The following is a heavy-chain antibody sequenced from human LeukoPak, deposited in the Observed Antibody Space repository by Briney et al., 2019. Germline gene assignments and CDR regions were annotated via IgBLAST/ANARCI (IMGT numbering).Heavy chain of an antibody. V-gene: IGHV3-23*01. D-gene: IGHD2-15*01. CDR1: GFTLSTYA. CDR2: TSSSDAGT. J-gene: IGHJ4*02. CDR3: ASQVVVVAATRFDY. Sequence: GGSLRLSCAASGFTLSTYAMSWVRQTPGKGLEWVAATSSSDAGTYHADSVRGRFTISRDNSKNSLYLQMNSLRAEDTAVYYCASQVVVVAATRFDYWGQGTLVTVSS.